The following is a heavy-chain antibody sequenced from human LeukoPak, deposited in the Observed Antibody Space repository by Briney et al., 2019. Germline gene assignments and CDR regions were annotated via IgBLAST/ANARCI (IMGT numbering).Heavy chain of an antibody. D-gene: IGHD3-22*01. Sequence: PSETLSLTCTVSVGSISSSSYYGGSIRQPPGKGLEWIGSIYYSGSTYYNPSLKSRVTISVDTSKNQFSLKLSSVTAADTAVYYCARFFYYDSSGYYRYYFDFWGQGTLVTVSS. CDR3: ARFFYYDSSGYYRYYFDF. V-gene: IGHV4-39*07. J-gene: IGHJ4*02. CDR2: IYYSGST. CDR1: VGSISSSSYY.